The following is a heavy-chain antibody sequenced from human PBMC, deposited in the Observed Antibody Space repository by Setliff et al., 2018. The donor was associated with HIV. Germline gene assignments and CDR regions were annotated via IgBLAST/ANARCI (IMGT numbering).Heavy chain of an antibody. J-gene: IGHJ4*02. CDR3: AREGEAAAGTDY. CDR1: GGTFSSYA. D-gene: IGHD6-13*01. V-gene: IGHV1-69*10. CDR2: IIPILGIA. Sequence: ASVKVSCKASGGTFSSYAISWVRQAPGQGLEWMGGIIPILGIANYAQKFQGRVTITADKSTSTAYMELSSLRSEDTAVYYCAREGEAAAGTDYWGQGTLVTVSS.